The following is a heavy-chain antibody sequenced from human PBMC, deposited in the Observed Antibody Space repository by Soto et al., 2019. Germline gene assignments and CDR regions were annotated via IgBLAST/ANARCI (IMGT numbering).Heavy chain of an antibody. CDR2: IYYSGNT. Sequence: SETLSLTCAVSGGSISSSSYFWGWIRQPPGKELEWIGTIYYSGNTYYNPSLKSRVTISVDTSKNQFSLRLTSVTAADTAVYFCARVRKTVVVLPLDSWGQGTLVTVS. J-gene: IGHJ4*02. CDR1: GGSISSSSYF. D-gene: IGHD2-2*01. V-gene: IGHV4-39*01. CDR3: ARVRKTVVVLPLDS.